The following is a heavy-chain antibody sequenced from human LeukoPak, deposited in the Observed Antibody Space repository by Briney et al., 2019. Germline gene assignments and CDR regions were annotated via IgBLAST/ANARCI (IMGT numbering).Heavy chain of an antibody. CDR2: ISSSSGYI. Sequence: AGGSLRLSCAASGFTFSSYSMNWVRQAPGKGLEWVSSISSSSGYIYYADSVKGRFTISRDNAKNSLYLQMNSLRAEDTAVYYCARDRGSRANFDYWGQGTLVTVSS. CDR1: GFTFSSYS. J-gene: IGHJ4*02. CDR3: ARDRGSRANFDY. D-gene: IGHD3-10*01. V-gene: IGHV3-21*01.